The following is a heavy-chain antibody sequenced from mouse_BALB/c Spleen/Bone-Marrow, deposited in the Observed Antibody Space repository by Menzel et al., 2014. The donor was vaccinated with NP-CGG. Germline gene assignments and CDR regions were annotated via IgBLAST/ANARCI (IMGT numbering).Heavy chain of an antibody. D-gene: IGHD1-1*01. Sequence: VQGVESGPGLVAPSQSLSITCTVSGFSLTSYGVHWVRQPPGKGLEWLGVIWAGGSTNYNSALMSRLSISKDNSKSQVFLKMNSLQTDDTAMHYCARDYGSSYYAMDYWGQGTSVTVSS. CDR1: GFSLTSYG. CDR3: ARDYGSSYYAMDY. V-gene: IGHV2-9*02. CDR2: IWAGGST. J-gene: IGHJ4*01.